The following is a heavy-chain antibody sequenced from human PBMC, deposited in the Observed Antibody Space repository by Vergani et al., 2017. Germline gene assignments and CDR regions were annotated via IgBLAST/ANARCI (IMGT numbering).Heavy chain of an antibody. D-gene: IGHD6-6*01. CDR1: GGSFSGYY. Sequence: QVQLQQWGAGLLKPSETLSLTCAVYGGSFSGYYWSWIRQPPGKGLEWIGEINHSGSTNYNPSLKSRVTISVDTSTNQVSLKLSSVTAADTALYYCARGLGIAARNFDYWGQGTLVTVSS. V-gene: IGHV4-34*01. J-gene: IGHJ4*02. CDR2: INHSGST. CDR3: ARGLGIAARNFDY.